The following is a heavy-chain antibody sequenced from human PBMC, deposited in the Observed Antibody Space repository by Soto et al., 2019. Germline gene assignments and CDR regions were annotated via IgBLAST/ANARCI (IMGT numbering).Heavy chain of an antibody. V-gene: IGHV4-39*01. CDR3: ARHGSSHGDYGPVGY. CDR1: GGSISSSSYY. J-gene: IGHJ4*02. CDR2: IHYSGST. Sequence: QLQLQESGPGLVKPSETLSLTCTVSGGSISSSSYYWGWIRQPPGKGLEWIGSIHYSGSTYHNPSLKSRVTIXXDXSXXQFSLRLHSVTAADTAVYYCARHGSSHGDYGPVGYWGQGTLVTVSS. D-gene: IGHD3-16*01.